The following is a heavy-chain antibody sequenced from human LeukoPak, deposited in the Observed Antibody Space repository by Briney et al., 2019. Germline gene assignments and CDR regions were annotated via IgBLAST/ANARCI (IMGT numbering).Heavy chain of an antibody. D-gene: IGHD3-10*01. CDR2: ISSSGSTI. V-gene: IGHV3-48*03. CDR3: ARDFPSITMVRGVIYFDY. CDR1: GFAFNTYA. Sequence: GGPLRLSWAASGFAFNTYAMIWVRQAPGKGLEWVSYISSSGSTIYYADSVKGRFTISRDNAKNSLYLQMNSLRAEDTAVYYCARDFPSITMVRGVIYFDYWGQGTLVTVSS. J-gene: IGHJ4*02.